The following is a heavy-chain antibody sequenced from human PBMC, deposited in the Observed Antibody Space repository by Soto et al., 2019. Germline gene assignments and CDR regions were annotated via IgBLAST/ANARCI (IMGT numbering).Heavy chain of an antibody. CDR1: GFTFSNAW. CDR2: IKSKTDGGTT. CDR3: TTAGWLLGYYYYGMGV. D-gene: IGHD2-15*01. V-gene: IGHV3-15*07. J-gene: IGHJ6*02. Sequence: PGGSLRLSCAASGFTFSNAWMNWVRQAPGKGLEWVGRIKSKTDGGTTDYTAPVKGRFTISRDDSKNTLYLQMNSLKTEDTAVYYCTTAGWLLGYYYYGMGVWGQGTTVTVSS.